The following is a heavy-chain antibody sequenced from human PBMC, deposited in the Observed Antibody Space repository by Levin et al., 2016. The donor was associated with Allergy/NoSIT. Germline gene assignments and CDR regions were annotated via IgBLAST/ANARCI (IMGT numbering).Heavy chain of an antibody. Sequence: SETLSLTCTVSGGSISSFNCNWIRQPAGKGLEWIGRISTSGSTNHNPSLKSRVTVSIDTSKNQFSLRLNSVTAADTAMYYCFCGGGMVRVWGRGTLVTVSS. J-gene: IGHJ4*02. CDR2: ISTSGST. CDR3: FCGGGMVRV. D-gene: IGHD3-10*01. CDR1: GGSISSFN. V-gene: IGHV4-4*07.